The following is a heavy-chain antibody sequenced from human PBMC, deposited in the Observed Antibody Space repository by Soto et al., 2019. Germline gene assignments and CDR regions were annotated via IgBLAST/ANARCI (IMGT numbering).Heavy chain of an antibody. CDR2: IIPIFGTA. J-gene: IGHJ6*02. CDR1: GGTFSSYA. Sequence: QVQLVQSGAEVKKPGSSVKVSCKASGGTFSSYAISWVRQAPGQGLEWMGGIIPIFGTANYAQKFQGRVTITADESTSTAYMELSSLRSEDTAVYYCARSYDILTGYYEPYYYGMDVWGQGTTVTVSS. V-gene: IGHV1-69*12. D-gene: IGHD3-9*01. CDR3: ARSYDILTGYYEPYYYGMDV.